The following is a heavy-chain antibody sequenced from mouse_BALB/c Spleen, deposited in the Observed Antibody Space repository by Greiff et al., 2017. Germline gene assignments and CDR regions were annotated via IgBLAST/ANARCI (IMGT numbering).Heavy chain of an antibody. Sequence: EVKLQESGGGLVQPGGSLRLSCATSGFTFTDYYMSWVRQPPGKALEWLGFIRNKANGYTTEYSASVKGRFTISRDNSQSILYLQMNTLRAEDSATYYCARDGVGRDYWGQGTTLTVSS. V-gene: IGHV7-3*02. CDR1: GFTFTDYY. CDR2: IRNKANGYTT. CDR3: ARDGVGRDY. D-gene: IGHD4-1*01. J-gene: IGHJ2*01.